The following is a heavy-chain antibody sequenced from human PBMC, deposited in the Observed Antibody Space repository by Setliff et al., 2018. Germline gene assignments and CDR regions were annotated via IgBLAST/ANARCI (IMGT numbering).Heavy chain of an antibody. CDR2: ISAYNGYT. D-gene: IGHD6-13*01. CDR3: ARVRKNDDSNNWYGASYYSYHYAMDV. Sequence: ASVKVSCKASGYTFTSYGISWVRQAPGQGLEWMGWISAYNGYTNYAQKLQGRVTMTTDTSTSTAYMELRSLRSDDTAIYYCARVRKNDDSNNWYGASYYSYHYAMDVWGLGTTVTVSS. J-gene: IGHJ6*02. CDR1: GYTFTSYG. V-gene: IGHV1-18*01.